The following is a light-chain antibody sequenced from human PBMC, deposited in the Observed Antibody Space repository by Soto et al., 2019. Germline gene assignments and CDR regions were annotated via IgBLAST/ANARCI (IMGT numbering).Light chain of an antibody. V-gene: IGKV3-20*01. J-gene: IGKJ1*01. Sequence: EIVLTQSPGTLSLSPGERATLSCRASQSVSRSYLAWYQQKPGQAPRLLIYGASSRATGIPDRFSGSGSGTDFTLTSSRLEPEDFAVYYCQQYDSSPWTFGQGTKVEIK. CDR2: GAS. CDR1: QSVSRSY. CDR3: QQYDSSPWT.